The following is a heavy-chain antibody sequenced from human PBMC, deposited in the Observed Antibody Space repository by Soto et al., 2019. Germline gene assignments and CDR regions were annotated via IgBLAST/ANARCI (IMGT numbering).Heavy chain of an antibody. CDR2: IYHGGST. CDR1: GGSISSGGYS. J-gene: IGHJ5*02. CDR3: ASEVRRVSNLNSFDP. Sequence: QLQLQESGSGLVKPSQTLSLTCAVSGGSISSGGYSWSWIRQPPGKGLEWSGYIYHGGSTYYNPSLKIRVTISVSRSKNQFYRKVRCVSAADTAVYYCASEVRRVSNLNSFDPWGQGTLVAVSS. V-gene: IGHV4-30-2*01. D-gene: IGHD3-10*01.